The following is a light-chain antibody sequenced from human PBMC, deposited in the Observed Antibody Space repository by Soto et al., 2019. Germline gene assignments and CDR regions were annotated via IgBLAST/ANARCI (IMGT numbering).Light chain of an antibody. CDR1: QSVNSN. J-gene: IGKJ2*01. CDR3: QQYNNWPPYT. Sequence: EIVMTQSPATLSVSPGERATLSCRASQSVNSNLAWYQQKPGQAPSLLIYGASTRATGVPARFSGSGSWTEFTLTISSLQSEDFPVYYCQQYNNWPPYTFGQGTKLEIK. V-gene: IGKV3-15*01. CDR2: GAS.